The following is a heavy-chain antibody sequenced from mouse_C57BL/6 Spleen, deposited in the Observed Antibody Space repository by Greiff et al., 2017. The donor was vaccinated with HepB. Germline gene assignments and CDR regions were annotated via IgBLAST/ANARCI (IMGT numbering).Heavy chain of an antibody. CDR2: ISDGGSYT. V-gene: IGHV5-4*01. CDR1: GFTFSSYA. D-gene: IGHD2-4*01. CDR3: ARDRGLRHYYAMDY. Sequence: EVQLQESGGGLVKPGGSLKLSCAASGFTFSSYAMSWVRQTPEKRLEWVATISDGGSYTYYPDNVKGRFTISRDNAKNNLYLQMSHLKSEDTAMYYCARDRGLRHYYAMDYWGQGTSVTVSS. J-gene: IGHJ4*01.